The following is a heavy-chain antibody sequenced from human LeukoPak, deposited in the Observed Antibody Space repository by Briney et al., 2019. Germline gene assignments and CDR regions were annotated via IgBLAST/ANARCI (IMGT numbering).Heavy chain of an antibody. V-gene: IGHV4-4*07. CDR2: IYTSGST. CDR1: GRSISSYY. J-gene: IGHJ5*02. D-gene: IGHD3-22*01. Sequence: SETLSLTCTVSGRSISSYYWSWIRQPAGKGLEWIGRIYTSGSTNYNPSLKSRVTMSVDTSKNQFSLKLSSVTAADTAVYYCARGVYYYDSSGPPNWFDPWGQGTLVTVSS. CDR3: ARGVYYYDSSGPPNWFDP.